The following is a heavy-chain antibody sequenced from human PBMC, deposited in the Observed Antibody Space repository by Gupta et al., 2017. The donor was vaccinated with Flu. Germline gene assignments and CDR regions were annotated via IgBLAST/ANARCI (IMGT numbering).Heavy chain of an antibody. J-gene: IGHJ2*01. Sequence: QVQLQQWGAGLLKPSETLSLTCAVYSGSFRGYYWSWIRQPPGTGLEWIGEIDHSGRTNYNPPLKSRVTTSVDTSKNQFSLKLTSVTAADTAVYYWARGHGVEAAGFRYFDLWGRGTLVTVSS. V-gene: IGHV4-34*01. CDR1: SGSFRGYY. D-gene: IGHD6-13*01. CDR2: IDHSGRT. CDR3: ARGHGVEAAGFRYFDL.